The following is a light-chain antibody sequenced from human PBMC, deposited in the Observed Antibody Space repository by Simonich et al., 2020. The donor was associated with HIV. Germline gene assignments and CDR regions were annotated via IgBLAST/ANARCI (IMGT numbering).Light chain of an antibody. V-gene: IGKV4-1*01. Sequence: DIVMTQSPDSLAVSLGERAAINCKSSTTILYNNKYYLAWYQQKPGQPPKLLIYWASTRESGVPDRFSGSGSGADFTLTISSLQAEDVAVYYCQQYYSTPFTFGPGTKVDIK. J-gene: IGKJ3*01. CDR2: WAS. CDR3: QQYYSTPFT. CDR1: TTILYNNKYY.